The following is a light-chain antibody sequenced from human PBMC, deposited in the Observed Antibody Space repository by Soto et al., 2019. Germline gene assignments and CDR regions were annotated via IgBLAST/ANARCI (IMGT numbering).Light chain of an antibody. J-gene: IGKJ3*01. CDR2: AAS. V-gene: IGKV1-8*01. Sequence: AIRMTQSPSSLSASTGDRVTITCRASQGISSYLAWYQQKPGKAPKLLIYAASTLQSGVPSRFSGSGSGTDFTLTISCLQSEDFATHYCQQYYSYPLTFGPGTKVDIK. CDR3: QQYYSYPLT. CDR1: QGISSY.